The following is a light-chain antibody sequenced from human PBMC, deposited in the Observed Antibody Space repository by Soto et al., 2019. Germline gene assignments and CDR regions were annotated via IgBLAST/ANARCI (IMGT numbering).Light chain of an antibody. CDR3: QQYNNWPLT. CDR1: QSVRSH. J-gene: IGKJ4*01. V-gene: IGKV3-15*01. CDR2: AES. Sequence: EIVMTQSPATLSLSPGERVTLSCRASQSVRSHLAWFQQKPGQPPRLLIFAESTRAAGVPARFSGSGSGTAFNLIISSLQSEDFAVYYCQQYNNWPLTLGQGTKVEIK.